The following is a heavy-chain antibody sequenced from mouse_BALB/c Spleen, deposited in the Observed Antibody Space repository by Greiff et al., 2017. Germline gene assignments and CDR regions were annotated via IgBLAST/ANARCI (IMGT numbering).Heavy chain of an antibody. CDR1: GYTFTSYY. CDR3: ARGGNYSMDY. CDR2: IYPGNVNT. V-gene: IGHV1S56*01. J-gene: IGHJ4*01. D-gene: IGHD2-1*01. Sequence: GQRVESGPELVKPGASVRISCKASGYTFTSYYIHWVKQRPGQGLEWIGWIYPGNVNTKYNEKFKGKATLTADQSSSTAYMQLSSLTSEDSAVYFCARGGNYSMDYWGQGTSVTVSS.